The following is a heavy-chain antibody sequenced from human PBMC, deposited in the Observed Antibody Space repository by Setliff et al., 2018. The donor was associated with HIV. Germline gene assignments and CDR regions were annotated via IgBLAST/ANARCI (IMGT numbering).Heavy chain of an antibody. J-gene: IGHJ6*02. CDR2: IHHSGTA. V-gene: IGHV4-39*02. CDR3: ARGGPTVAYAVDV. D-gene: IGHD4-17*01. CDR1: GGSITRTPYY. Sequence: SETLSLTCTVSGGSITRTPYYWGWIRQPPGKGLEWIGSIHHSGTAYDNPSLKGRVTISLDTSRTHFSLKVNSVTAADTAIYFCARGGPTVAYAVDVWGQGTTVTV.